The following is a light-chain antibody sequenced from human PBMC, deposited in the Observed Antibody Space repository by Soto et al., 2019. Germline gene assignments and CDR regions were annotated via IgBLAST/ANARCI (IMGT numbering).Light chain of an antibody. V-gene: IGKV3-11*01. CDR2: DAS. J-gene: IGKJ4*01. Sequence: EIVLIQSPASLSLSAGERVTLSCRASQSVSTYLAWYQHKAGQAPRLLIYDASNRASGVPARFSGSGSETDFTLTIDSLEPEDSAIYFCQERSKWPSLSFGGGTKVEIK. CDR1: QSVSTY. CDR3: QERSKWPSLS.